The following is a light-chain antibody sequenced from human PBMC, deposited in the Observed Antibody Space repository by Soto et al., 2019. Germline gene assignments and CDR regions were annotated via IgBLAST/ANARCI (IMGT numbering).Light chain of an antibody. J-gene: IGKJ3*01. CDR1: QGISSA. CDR3: QQFNSYSIFT. V-gene: IGKV1-13*02. CDR2: DAS. Sequence: AIQLTQSPSSLSASVGDRVTITCRASQGISSALAWYQQKPGKAPKLLIYDASSLESGVPPRFSGSGSGTDFTLTISSLQPEDFATYYCQQFNSYSIFTFGPGTKVDIK.